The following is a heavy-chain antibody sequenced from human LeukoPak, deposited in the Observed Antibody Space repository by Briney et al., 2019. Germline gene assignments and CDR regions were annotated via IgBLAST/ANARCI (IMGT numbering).Heavy chain of an antibody. J-gene: IGHJ6*02. Sequence: ASVQVSCKVSGYTLTELSMHWVRQAPGKGLEWMGGFDPEDGETIYAQKFQGRVTMTEDTSTDTAYMELSSLRSEDTAVYYCATGRRDGYNYGGYYGMDVWGQGTTVTVSS. D-gene: IGHD5-24*01. CDR1: GYTLTELS. V-gene: IGHV1-24*01. CDR3: ATGRRDGYNYGGYYGMDV. CDR2: FDPEDGET.